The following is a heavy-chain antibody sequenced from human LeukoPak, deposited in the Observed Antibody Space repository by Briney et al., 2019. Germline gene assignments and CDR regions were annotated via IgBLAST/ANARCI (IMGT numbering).Heavy chain of an antibody. Sequence: GGSLRLSCAASGFTFDDYAMHWVRQAPGKGLEWVSGISWNSGSIGYADSVKGRFTISRDNAKNSLYLQMNSLRDEDTAVYYCAMYSTPGNWGQGTLVSVSS. CDR1: GFTFDDYA. D-gene: IGHD5-18*01. CDR2: ISWNSGSI. V-gene: IGHV3-9*01. CDR3: AMYSTPGN. J-gene: IGHJ4*02.